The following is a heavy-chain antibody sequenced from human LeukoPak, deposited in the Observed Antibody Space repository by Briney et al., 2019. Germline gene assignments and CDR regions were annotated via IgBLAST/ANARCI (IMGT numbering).Heavy chain of an antibody. J-gene: IGHJ4*02. CDR2: INHSGST. CDR1: GGSFSGYY. D-gene: IGHD1-26*01. Sequence: PSETLSLTCAVYGGSFSGYYWSWIRQRPGKGLEWIGEINHSGSTNYNPSLKSRVTISVDTSKNQFSLKLSSVTAADTAVCYCARGIVGASPSYFDYWGQGTLVTVSS. V-gene: IGHV4-34*01. CDR3: ARGIVGASPSYFDY.